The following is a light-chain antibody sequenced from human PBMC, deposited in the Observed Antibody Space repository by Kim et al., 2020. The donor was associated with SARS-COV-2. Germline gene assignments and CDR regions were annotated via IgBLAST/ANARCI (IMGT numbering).Light chain of an antibody. CDR1: SSDVGTYNR. Sequence: GQSVTISCTGTSSDVGTYNRASWYQQSPGTAPKLIIYEVTNRPSGVPDRFSGSKSGNTASLIISGLQAEDEADYYCCSYTTSSTYVFGTGTQLTVL. J-gene: IGLJ1*01. CDR3: CSYTTSSTYV. V-gene: IGLV2-18*02. CDR2: EVT.